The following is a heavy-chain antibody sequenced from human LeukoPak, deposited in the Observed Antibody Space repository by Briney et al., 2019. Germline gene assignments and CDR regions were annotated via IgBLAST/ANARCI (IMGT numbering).Heavy chain of an antibody. J-gene: IGHJ4*02. CDR2: ISYDGSNK. CDR1: GFTFSSYG. Sequence: GRALRLSCAASGFTFSSYGMHWVRQAPGKGLEWVAVISYDGSNKYYEDSVKARFTISRDNSKNTLYLKMNSLRAEDTAVYYCATNKDMDYYFDYWGQGTLVTVSS. D-gene: IGHD5-18*01. V-gene: IGHV3-30*03. CDR3: ATNKDMDYYFDY.